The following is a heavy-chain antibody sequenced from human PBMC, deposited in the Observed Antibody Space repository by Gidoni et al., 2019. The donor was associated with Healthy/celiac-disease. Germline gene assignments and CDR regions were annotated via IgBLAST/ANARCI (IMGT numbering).Heavy chain of an antibody. Sequence: QVQLQESGPGLVKPSETLSLTCTVSGGSVSSGSYYWSWIRQPPGKGLEWIGYIYYSGSTNYNPSLKSRVTISVDTSKNQFSLKLSSVTAADTAVYYCASFLEWPDDAFDIWGQGTMVTVSS. CDR1: GGSVSSGSYY. CDR2: IYYSGST. J-gene: IGHJ3*02. V-gene: IGHV4-61*01. D-gene: IGHD3-3*01. CDR3: ASFLEWPDDAFDI.